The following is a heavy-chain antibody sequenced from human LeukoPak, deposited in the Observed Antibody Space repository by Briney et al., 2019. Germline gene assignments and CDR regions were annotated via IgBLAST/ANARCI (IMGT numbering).Heavy chain of an antibody. V-gene: IGHV1-2*02. D-gene: IGHD1/OR15-1a*01. CDR2: IDPNSGTT. Sequence: ASVKVSCKASGYTFTGHYIHWVREAAGQGLEWLGWIDPNSGTTNYAQNFQGRVTMTRDTSINTAHMDLSRLRSDDPAVYYCARDFGVAETATGAYYYYMDVWGEGTTVIVSS. CDR1: GYTFTGHY. CDR3: ARDFGVAETATGAYYYYMDV. J-gene: IGHJ6*03.